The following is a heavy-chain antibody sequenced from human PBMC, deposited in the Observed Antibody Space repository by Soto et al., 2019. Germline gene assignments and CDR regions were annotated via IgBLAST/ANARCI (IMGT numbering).Heavy chain of an antibody. CDR2: IYYSGST. V-gene: IGHV4-59*08. Sequence: QVQLQESGPGLVKPSETLSLTCTVSGGSISSYYWSWIRQPPGKGLEWIGYIYYSGSTNYNPSLKSRVNNSVDPAHKPFPPKLSVVTAAGPARYLCAGRGGGARDYWGQGTLVTVSS. J-gene: IGHJ4*02. CDR3: AGRGGGARDY. CDR1: GGSISSYY. D-gene: IGHD3-16*01.